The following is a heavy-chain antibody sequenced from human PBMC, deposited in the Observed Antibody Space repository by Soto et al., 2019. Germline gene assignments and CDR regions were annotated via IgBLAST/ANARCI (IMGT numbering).Heavy chain of an antibody. D-gene: IGHD2-15*01. CDR1: GFPFRSYA. J-gene: IGHJ6*02. V-gene: IGHV3-23*01. CDR2: ISGSGEIT. Sequence: GGSLRLSCAASGFPFRSYAMGWVRQAPGKGLEWISVISGSGEITLYTDSVKGRFTISRDFSNNTLSLQMNSLRPEDTAVYYCAKSSKGRGNAFLYYYAMDVWGQGTTVTVSS. CDR3: AKSSKGRGNAFLYYYAMDV.